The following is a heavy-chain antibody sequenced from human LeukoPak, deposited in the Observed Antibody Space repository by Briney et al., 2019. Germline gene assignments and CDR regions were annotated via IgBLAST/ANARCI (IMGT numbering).Heavy chain of an antibody. V-gene: IGHV1-18*01. Sequence: ASVKVSCKASGYTFTSYGISWVRQAPGQGLEWMGWISAYNGNTNYAQKFQGRVTMTEDTSTDTAYMELSSLRSEDTAVYYCATPSFVVPAADAFDIWGQGTMVTVSS. CDR1: GYTFTSYG. J-gene: IGHJ3*02. CDR2: ISAYNGNT. D-gene: IGHD2-2*01. CDR3: ATPSFVVPAADAFDI.